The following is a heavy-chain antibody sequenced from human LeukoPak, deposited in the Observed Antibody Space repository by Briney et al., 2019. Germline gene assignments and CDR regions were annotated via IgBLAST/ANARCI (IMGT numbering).Heavy chain of an antibody. CDR1: GYTFTSYG. D-gene: IGHD3-9*01. CDR3: ARGKILRYFDWLLEDYFDY. CDR2: IITYNGNT. J-gene: IGHJ4*02. V-gene: IGHV1-18*01. Sequence: ASVKVSCKASGYTFTSYGVSWVRQAPGQGLEWMGYIITYNGNTNYAQKLQGRVTMTRDMSTSTVYMELSSLRSEDTAVYYCARGKILRYFDWLLEDYFDYWGQGTLVTVSS.